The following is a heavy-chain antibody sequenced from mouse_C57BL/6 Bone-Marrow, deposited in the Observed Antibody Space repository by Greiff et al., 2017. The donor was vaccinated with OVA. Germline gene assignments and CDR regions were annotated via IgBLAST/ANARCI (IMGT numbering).Heavy chain of an antibody. V-gene: IGHV1-26*01. Sequence: EVQLQQSGAELVKPGASVKISCKASGYTFTDYYMHWVKQSHGKSLEWIGDLNPNNGGTSYNQKFKGKATLTVDKSSSTAYMELRSLTSEDSAVYYCARPVPWFAYWGQGTLVTVSA. CDR1: GYTFTDYY. CDR3: ARPVPWFAY. CDR2: LNPNNGGT. J-gene: IGHJ3*01.